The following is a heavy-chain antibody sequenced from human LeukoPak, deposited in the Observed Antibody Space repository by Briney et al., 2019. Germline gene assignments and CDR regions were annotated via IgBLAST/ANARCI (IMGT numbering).Heavy chain of an antibody. CDR2: INHSGST. V-gene: IGHV4-34*01. D-gene: IGHD3-22*01. Sequence: PSETLSLTCAVSGGSLSGYYWTWIRQPPGKGLEWIGEINHSGSTNYNPSLKSRVTISVDTSKNQFSLKLSSVTAADTAVYYCARGRITMIVVVSYYMDVWGKGTTVTVSS. J-gene: IGHJ6*03. CDR1: GGSLSGYY. CDR3: ARGRITMIVVVSYYMDV.